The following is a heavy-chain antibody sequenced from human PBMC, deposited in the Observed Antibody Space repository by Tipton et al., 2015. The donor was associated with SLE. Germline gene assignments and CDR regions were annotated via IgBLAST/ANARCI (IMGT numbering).Heavy chain of an antibody. Sequence: TLSLTCTVSGGSISSGNYYWSWIRQPAGKGLESIGHISTSGTTNYNTSLKSRVTMSVDTSKNHFSLKLISVTAADTAVYYCAREFLNPVTTVHYYFDLWGRGTLVTVSS. J-gene: IGHJ2*01. CDR3: AREFLNPVTTVHYYFDL. CDR1: GGSISSGNYY. CDR2: ISTSGTT. D-gene: IGHD4-11*01. V-gene: IGHV4-61*09.